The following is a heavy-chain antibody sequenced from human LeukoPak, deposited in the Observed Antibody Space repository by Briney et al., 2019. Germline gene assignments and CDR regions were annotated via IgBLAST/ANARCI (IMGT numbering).Heavy chain of an antibody. D-gene: IGHD3-3*01. CDR1: GASISDYY. J-gene: IGHJ4*02. CDR2: ISTTGST. V-gene: IGHV4-4*07. CDR3: ARSPSTIRWNWGYYFDY. Sequence: SETLSLTCTVSGASISDYYWSWIRQSAGKGLEWIGRISTTGSTYYNPSFQSRVTMSADPSKTLFFLRLRSVTAADTAVYYCARSPSTIRWNWGYYFDYWGQGSLVTVSS.